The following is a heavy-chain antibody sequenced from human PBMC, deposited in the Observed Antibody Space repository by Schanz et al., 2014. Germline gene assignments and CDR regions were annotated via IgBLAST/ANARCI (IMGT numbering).Heavy chain of an antibody. CDR3: AKEDRNHNSDYVY. CDR1: GFIFNDYY. CDR2: ISRDGTTS. D-gene: IGHD3-22*01. J-gene: IGHJ4*02. V-gene: IGHV3-11*04. Sequence: VQLVESGGGLIQPGGSLRLSCAASGFIFNDYYMNWIRQAPGKGLEWLSYISRDGTTSYYADSVKGRFTISRDNAKNSLYLEMTSLRPEDTAVYYCAKEDRNHNSDYVYWGQGTLVTVSS.